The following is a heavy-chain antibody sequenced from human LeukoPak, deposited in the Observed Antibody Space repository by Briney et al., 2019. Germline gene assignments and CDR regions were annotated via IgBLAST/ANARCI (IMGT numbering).Heavy chain of an antibody. D-gene: IGHD2-2*01. V-gene: IGHV1-18*01. Sequence: ALVKVSCKASGYTFTSYGISWVRQAPGQVLEWMGWIGAYNGDTKYAQKLQGRVTMTTDTSTSTAYMELRSLRSDDTAVYYCVREYCGSASCYRYYFDYWGQGTLVTVSS. CDR1: GYTFTSYG. CDR2: IGAYNGDT. CDR3: VREYCGSASCYRYYFDY. J-gene: IGHJ4*02.